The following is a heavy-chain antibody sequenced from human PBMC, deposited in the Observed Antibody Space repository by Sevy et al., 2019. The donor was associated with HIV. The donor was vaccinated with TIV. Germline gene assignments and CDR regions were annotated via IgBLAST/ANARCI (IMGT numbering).Heavy chain of an antibody. Sequence: SETLSLTCTVSGGSISSYYWSWIRQPPGKRLEWIGYIYYSGSTNYNPSLKSRATISVDTSKNQFSLKLRSVTAADTAVYYCARESYDILPGSRGMDVWGQGTTVTVSS. CDR1: GGSISSYY. CDR2: IYYSGST. V-gene: IGHV4-59*01. D-gene: IGHD3-9*01. CDR3: ARESYDILPGSRGMDV. J-gene: IGHJ6*02.